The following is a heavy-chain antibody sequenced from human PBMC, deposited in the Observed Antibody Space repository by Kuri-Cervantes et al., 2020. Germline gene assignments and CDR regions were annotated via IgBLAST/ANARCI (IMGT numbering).Heavy chain of an antibody. CDR3: ARRDYYDSSGYRDAFDM. V-gene: IGHV4-59*01. CDR1: GGSFSGYY. J-gene: IGHJ3*02. D-gene: IGHD3-22*01. CDR2: IYYSGST. Sequence: GSLRLSCAVYGGSFSGYYWSWTRQPPGKGLEWIGYIYYSGSTNYNPSLKSRVTISVDTSKNQFSLNLRSVTAADTAVYYCARRDYYDSSGYRDAFDMWGQGTMVTVSS.